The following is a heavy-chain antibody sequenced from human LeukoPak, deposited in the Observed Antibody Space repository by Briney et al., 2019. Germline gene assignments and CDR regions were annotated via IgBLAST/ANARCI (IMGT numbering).Heavy chain of an antibody. D-gene: IGHD1-26*01. CDR2: IYPRDGST. V-gene: IGHV1-46*01. CDR3: ARDPVGTGGFDY. Sequence: ASVKVSCKASGYSFTSNYIHWVRQAPGQGLEWMGMIYPRDGSTSYAQKFQGRVTVTRDTSTSTVYMELSSLRSEDTAVYYCARDPVGTGGFDYWGQGTLVTVSS. J-gene: IGHJ4*02. CDR1: GYSFTSNY.